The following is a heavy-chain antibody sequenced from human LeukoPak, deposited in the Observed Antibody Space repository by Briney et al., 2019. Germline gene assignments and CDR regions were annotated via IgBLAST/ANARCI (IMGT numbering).Heavy chain of an antibody. D-gene: IGHD1-26*01. J-gene: IGHJ4*02. CDR1: GFTFSSYA. Sequence: GGSLRLSCAASGFTFSSYAMSWVRQAPGKGLEWVSGISGSGGSTYYADSVKGRSTISRDNSKNTLYLQMNSLRAEDTAVYYCAKSVRSGSYYFDYWGQGTLVTVSS. CDR2: ISGSGGST. CDR3: AKSVRSGSYYFDY. V-gene: IGHV3-23*01.